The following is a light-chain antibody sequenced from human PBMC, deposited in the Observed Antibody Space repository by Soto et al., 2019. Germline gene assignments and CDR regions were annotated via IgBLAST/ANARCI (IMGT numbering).Light chain of an antibody. CDR2: GAS. Sequence: EIVLTQSPGTLSLSPGERATLSCRASQSVSSDYLAWYQQKPGQAPRLLIYGASRGAAGIPDRFSGSGSGTDFTLTINRLEPEDFGVYFWHHDGRSPMFTFGQGTKLEIK. CDR1: QSVSSDY. V-gene: IGKV3-20*01. CDR3: HHDGRSPMFT. J-gene: IGKJ2*01.